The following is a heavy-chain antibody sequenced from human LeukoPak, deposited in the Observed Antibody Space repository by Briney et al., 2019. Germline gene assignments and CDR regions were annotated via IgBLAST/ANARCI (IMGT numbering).Heavy chain of an antibody. CDR3: ARGSSGWYGPNYYYYYMDV. CDR2: INPNSGGT. CDR1: GYTFTGYY. Sequence: ASVKVSCKASGYTFTGYYMHWVRQAPGQGPEWMGWINPNSGGTNYAQKFQGRVTMTRDTSISTAYMELSRLRSDDTAVYYCARGSSGWYGPNYYYYYMDVWGKGTTVTISS. J-gene: IGHJ6*03. V-gene: IGHV1-2*02. D-gene: IGHD6-19*01.